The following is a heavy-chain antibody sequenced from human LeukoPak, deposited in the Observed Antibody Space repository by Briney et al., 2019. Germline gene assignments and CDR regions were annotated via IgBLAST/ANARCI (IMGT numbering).Heavy chain of an antibody. J-gene: IGHJ4*02. V-gene: IGHV1-69*05. CDR2: IIPIFGTA. CDR1: GGTFSSYA. D-gene: IGHD6-13*01. Sequence: ASVKVSCKASGGTFSSYAISWVRQAPGQGLEWMGRIIPIFGTANYAQKFQGRVTITTDESTSTAYMELSSLRSEDTAVYYCATVYSSSWYYFDYWGQGTLVTVSS. CDR3: ATVYSSSWYYFDY.